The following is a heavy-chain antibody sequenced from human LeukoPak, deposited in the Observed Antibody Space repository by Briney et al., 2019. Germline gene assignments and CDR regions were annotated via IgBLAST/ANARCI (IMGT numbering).Heavy chain of an antibody. D-gene: IGHD3-3*01. CDR2: IIPILVIA. V-gene: IGHV1-69*04. Sequence: ASVKVSCKASGGIFSSYTISWVRQAPGQGLEWIGRIIPILVIANYAQKFQGRVTITADKSTSTAYMELSSLRSEDTAVYYCARDLRVNYDFWSGYGYXMDVXXKGTTVTVSX. J-gene: IGHJ6*03. CDR3: ARDLRVNYDFWSGYGYXMDV. CDR1: GGIFSSYT.